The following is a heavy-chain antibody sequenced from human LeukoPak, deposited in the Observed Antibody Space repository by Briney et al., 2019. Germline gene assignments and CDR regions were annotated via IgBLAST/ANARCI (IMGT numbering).Heavy chain of an antibody. CDR1: GFTFSSYA. Sequence: GGSLRLSCAASGFTFSSYAMSWVRQAPGKGLEWVSTISNSDGSTYYADSVKGRSTISRDNAKNSLYLQMNSLRAGDTAVYYCARTIEMATISYFDYWGQGTLVTVSS. J-gene: IGHJ4*02. CDR3: ARTIEMATISYFDY. D-gene: IGHD5-24*01. CDR2: ISNSDGST. V-gene: IGHV3-23*01.